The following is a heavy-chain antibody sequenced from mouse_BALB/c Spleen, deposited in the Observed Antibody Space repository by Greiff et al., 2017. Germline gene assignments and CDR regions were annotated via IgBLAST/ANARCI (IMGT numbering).Heavy chain of an antibody. CDR3: AREDTTVVARAMDY. D-gene: IGHD1-1*01. J-gene: IGHJ4*01. Sequence: EVKLMESGGGLVQPGGSRKLSCAASGFTFSSYAMSWVRQTPEKRLEWVASISSGGSTYYPDSVKGRFTIFSDNARNILYLQKSSRRSEDTAMYYCAREDTTVVARAMDYWGQGTSVTVSS. CDR2: ISSGGST. CDR1: GFTFSSYA. V-gene: IGHV5-6-5*01.